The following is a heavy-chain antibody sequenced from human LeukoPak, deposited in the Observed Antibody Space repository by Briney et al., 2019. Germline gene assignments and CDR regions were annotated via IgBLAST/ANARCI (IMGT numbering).Heavy chain of an antibody. Sequence: GGSLRLSCAASGFTFTNYAMSWVRQAPGKGLEWVSGMSGSGGSTYYADSVKGRFTISRDNSKKTLYLQMNSLRAEDTAVYYCAKEVGYFDLWGRGTLVTVSS. CDR1: GFTFTNYA. CDR2: MSGSGGST. J-gene: IGHJ2*01. CDR3: AKEVGYFDL. V-gene: IGHV3-23*01.